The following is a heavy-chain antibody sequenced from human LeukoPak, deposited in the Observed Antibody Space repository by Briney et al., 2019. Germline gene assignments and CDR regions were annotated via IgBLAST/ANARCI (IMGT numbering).Heavy chain of an antibody. J-gene: IGHJ5*02. V-gene: IGHV4-39*01. Sequence: PSETLSLTCTVSGGSISSSSYYWGRIRQPPGEGLEWIGSIYYSGSTYYNPSLKSRVTISVDTSKNQFSLKLSSVTAADTAVYYCARPVIAVAGTLNWFDPWGQGTLVTVSS. CDR1: GGSISSSSYY. D-gene: IGHD6-19*01. CDR3: ARPVIAVAGTLNWFDP. CDR2: IYYSGST.